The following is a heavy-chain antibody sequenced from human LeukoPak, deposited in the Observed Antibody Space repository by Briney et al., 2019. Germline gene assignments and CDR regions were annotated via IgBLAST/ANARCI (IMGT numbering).Heavy chain of an antibody. V-gene: IGHV3-74*01. D-gene: IGHD1-26*01. CDR3: TRDQEVGGGYDY. CDR1: GFTFSRHY. CDR2: VNGVGTDK. Sequence: GRSLRLSCAASGFTFSRHYMHWVRQAPGKGLVWVSRVNGVGTDKIYADSVKGRFTISRDNAKNTLYLQMNSLRAEDTAVYYCTRDQEVGGGYDYWGQGTLVTVSS. J-gene: IGHJ4*02.